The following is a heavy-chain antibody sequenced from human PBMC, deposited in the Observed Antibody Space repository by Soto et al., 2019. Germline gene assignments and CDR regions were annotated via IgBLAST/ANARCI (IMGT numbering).Heavy chain of an antibody. CDR2: INHSGST. V-gene: IGHV4-34*01. Sequence: SETLSLTCAVYGGPFSGYYWSWIRQPPGKGLEWIGEINHSGSTNYNPSLKSRVTISVDTSKNQFSLKLSSVTAADTAVYYCARGGPGRWLQLGYYFDYWGQGTLVTVSS. D-gene: IGHD5-12*01. CDR1: GGPFSGYY. CDR3: ARGGPGRWLQLGYYFDY. J-gene: IGHJ4*02.